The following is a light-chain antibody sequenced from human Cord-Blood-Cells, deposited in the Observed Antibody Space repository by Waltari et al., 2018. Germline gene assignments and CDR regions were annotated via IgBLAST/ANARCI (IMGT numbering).Light chain of an antibody. J-gene: IGLJ2*01. CDR2: EVS. V-gene: IGLV2-8*01. CDR3: SSYAGSNNLV. Sequence: QSALTQPPLASASPGQSVTISCTGTSIAVGGYTYVSSYQMHPGNAPKPMIYEVSKRPSGVPDRFSGSKSGNTASLTVSGLQAEDEADYYCSSYAGSNNLVFGGGTKLTVL. CDR1: SIAVGGYTY.